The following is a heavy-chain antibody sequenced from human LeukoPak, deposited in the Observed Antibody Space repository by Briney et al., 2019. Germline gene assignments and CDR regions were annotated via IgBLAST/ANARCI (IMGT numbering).Heavy chain of an antibody. CDR3: ARVGAGGYFDY. Sequence: GGSLRLSCAASGFTFSSYSMNWVRQAPGKGLEWVSSISSSSSYIYYADSLKGRFTISRDNAKNSLYLQMNSLRAEDTAVYYCARVGAGGYFDYWGQGTLVTVSS. CDR1: GFTFSSYS. V-gene: IGHV3-21*01. J-gene: IGHJ4*02. CDR2: ISSSSSYI. D-gene: IGHD3-16*01.